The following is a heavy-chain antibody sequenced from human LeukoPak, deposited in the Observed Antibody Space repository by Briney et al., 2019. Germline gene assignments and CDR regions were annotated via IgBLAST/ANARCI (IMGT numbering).Heavy chain of an antibody. CDR1: GFTLSNAW. Sequence: PGGSLRLSCAASGFTLSNAWMSWVRQAPGKGLEWVANIKQDGSEKYYVDSVKGRFTISRDNAKNSLYLQMNSLRAEDTAVYYCARDQGYSSPLFGGYNWFDPWGQGTLVTVSS. CDR3: ARDQGYSSPLFGGYNWFDP. CDR2: IKQDGSEK. V-gene: IGHV3-7*01. D-gene: IGHD6-13*01. J-gene: IGHJ5*02.